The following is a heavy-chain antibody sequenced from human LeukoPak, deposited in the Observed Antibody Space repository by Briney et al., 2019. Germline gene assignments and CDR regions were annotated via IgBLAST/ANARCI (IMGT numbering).Heavy chain of an antibody. D-gene: IGHD6-13*01. CDR3: ARSTAGSSSWFYYLDH. CDR1: GYTFTDYY. Sequence: ASVRVSFTASGYTFTDYYMHWVRQAPGQGLERMGWINPNSGGTDYAQKFQGRVTMTRDTSISTAYMEVSRLTSDDTAMYYCARSTAGSSSWFYYLDHWGQGTLVTVSS. V-gene: IGHV1-2*02. J-gene: IGHJ4*02. CDR2: INPNSGGT.